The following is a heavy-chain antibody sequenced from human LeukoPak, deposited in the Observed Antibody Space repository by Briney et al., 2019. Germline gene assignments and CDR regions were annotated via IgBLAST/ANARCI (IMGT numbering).Heavy chain of an antibody. CDR2: ISGNNDNP. D-gene: IGHD2-2*01. V-gene: IGHV1-18*01. CDR3: ARDGTSTDDY. Sequence: ASVKVSCKASGYTFSNFGINWVRQAPGQGPEWMGWISGNNDNPNYGQKFQGRFTVTTDSSTNTAYMELRNLRLDDTAVYYCARDGTSTDDYWGQGTLVTVSS. CDR1: GYTFSNFG. J-gene: IGHJ4*02.